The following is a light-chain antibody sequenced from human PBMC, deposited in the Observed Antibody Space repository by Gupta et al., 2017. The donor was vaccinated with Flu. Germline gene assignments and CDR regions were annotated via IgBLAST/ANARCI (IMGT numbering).Light chain of an antibody. V-gene: IGKV4-1*01. CDR3: QQYYSTPLT. Sequence: NCKSSHSFLYSSNNKNYLAWYQQKPGQPPKLLIYWASTRESGVPDRFSGSGSGTDFTLTISSLQAEDVAVYYCQQYYSTPLTFGGGTKVEIK. CDR2: WAS. CDR1: HSFLYSSNNKNY. J-gene: IGKJ4*01.